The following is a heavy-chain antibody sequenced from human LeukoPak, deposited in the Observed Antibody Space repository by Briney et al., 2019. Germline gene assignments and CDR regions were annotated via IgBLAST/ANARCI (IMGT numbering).Heavy chain of an antibody. CDR3: ARHRYYYDSSGSYYFDY. J-gene: IGHJ4*02. CDR2: IYHSGST. V-gene: IGHV4-38-2*01. D-gene: IGHD3-22*01. CDR1: GYSISSGYY. Sequence: PSETLSLTCAVSGYSISSGYYWGWIRPSPGKGLEWIGSIYHSGSTYYNPSLKSRVTISVDTSRNQFSLRLSSVTAADTAVYFCARHRYYYDSSGSYYFDYWGQGTLVTVSS.